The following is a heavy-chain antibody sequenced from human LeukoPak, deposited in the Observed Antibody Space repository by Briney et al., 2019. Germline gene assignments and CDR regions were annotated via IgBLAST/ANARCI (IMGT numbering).Heavy chain of an antibody. CDR2: ISGYDGNT. CDR3: ARGGLGEADDY. J-gene: IGHJ4*02. D-gene: IGHD2-21*01. CDR1: GYTFFNYN. V-gene: IGHV1-18*01. Sequence: ASVKVSCKASGYTFFNYNIYWVRQAPGQGLEWVGWISGYDGNTKYAPKFHDRVTVTTDTSMTTVYMELRSLTADDSAVYYCARGGLGEADDYWGQGTLVTVSS.